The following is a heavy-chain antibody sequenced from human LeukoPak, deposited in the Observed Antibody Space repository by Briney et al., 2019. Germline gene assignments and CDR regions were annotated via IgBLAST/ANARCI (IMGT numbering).Heavy chain of an antibody. CDR1: GFTVSFHA. D-gene: IGHD6-13*01. V-gene: IGHV3-23*01. Sequence: GRSLRPSWAASGFTVSFHAMSSVRQAPFQGLQLVSSIGGSGSSTYYADSVKGRFTISRDNSKNTLYLQMNSLRAEDTAVYYCAKVETAAAATLRGFDYWGQGTLVTVSS. CDR2: IGGSGSST. CDR3: AKVETAAAATLRGFDY. J-gene: IGHJ4*02.